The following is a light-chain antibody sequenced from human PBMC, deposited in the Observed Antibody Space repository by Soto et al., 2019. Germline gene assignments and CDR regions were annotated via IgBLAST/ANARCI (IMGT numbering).Light chain of an antibody. V-gene: IGKV3-15*01. J-gene: IGKJ1*01. CDR3: QQYNDSLRT. Sequence: EIVMTHSPATLSVSPGERATLSCRASQSVSSNLAWYQQKHGQAPRLLIYGASTRANGIPARFSGSGSGTELTLTISSLQPEDFEVYYCQQYNDSLRTLGQGAKVDIK. CDR1: QSVSSN. CDR2: GAS.